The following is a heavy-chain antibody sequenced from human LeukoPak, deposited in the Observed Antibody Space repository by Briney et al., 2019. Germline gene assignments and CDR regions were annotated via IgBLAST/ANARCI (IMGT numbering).Heavy chain of an antibody. V-gene: IGHV3-74*01. D-gene: IGHD4-17*01. CDR2: IDTDGTRT. Sequence: GGSLRLSCPASGFPFSNYWMHWVRQALGKGLVWVSRIDTDGTRTYYADSVKGRFTLSRHNAKNTLYLQMDNLRAEDTAVYYCARGLLTQSTVTLGYWGQGALVTVSS. CDR1: GFPFSNYW. J-gene: IGHJ4*02. CDR3: ARGLLTQSTVTLGY.